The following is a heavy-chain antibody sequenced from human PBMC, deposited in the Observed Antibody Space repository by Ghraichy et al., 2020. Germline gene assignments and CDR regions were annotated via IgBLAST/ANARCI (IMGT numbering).Heavy chain of an antibody. V-gene: IGHV3-74*01. J-gene: IGHJ4*02. CDR3: ARGPNYYDSSGYYYY. CDR2: ISSDGSST. Sequence: GESLNISCAASGFTFSKYWMHWVRQAPGKGLVWVSRISSDGSSTNYADSVKGRFTISRDNAKNTVYLQMNSLRAEDTAVYYCARGPNYYDSSGYYYYWGQGTLVTVSS. D-gene: IGHD3-22*01. CDR1: GFTFSKYW.